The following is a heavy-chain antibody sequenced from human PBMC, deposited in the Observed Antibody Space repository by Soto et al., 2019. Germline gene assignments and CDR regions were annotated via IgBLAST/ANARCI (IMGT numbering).Heavy chain of an antibody. V-gene: IGHV4-39*01. Sequence: AETLSLTCTVSGCSISSSSYYWGWIRQPPGKGLEWIGSIYYSGSTYYNPSLKSRVTISVDTSKNQFSLKLSSVTEADTAVYYCARPTRGIAAAALFDIWGQGTMVTVSS. D-gene: IGHD6-13*01. CDR1: GCSISSSSYY. J-gene: IGHJ3*02. CDR3: ARPTRGIAAAALFDI. CDR2: IYYSGST.